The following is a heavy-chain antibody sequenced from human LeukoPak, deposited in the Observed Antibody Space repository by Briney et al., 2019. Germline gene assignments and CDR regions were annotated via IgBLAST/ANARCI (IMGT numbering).Heavy chain of an antibody. V-gene: IGHV4-39*01. Sequence: SETLSLTCTVSGGSISSSSYYWGWIRQPPGKGLEWIGSIYYSGSTYYNPSLKSRVTISVDTSKNQFSLRLSSVTAADTAVYYCARHLGVAGRLDYFDYWGQGTLVTVSS. CDR2: IYYSGST. CDR1: GGSISSSSYY. CDR3: ARHLGVAGRLDYFDY. D-gene: IGHD6-19*01. J-gene: IGHJ4*02.